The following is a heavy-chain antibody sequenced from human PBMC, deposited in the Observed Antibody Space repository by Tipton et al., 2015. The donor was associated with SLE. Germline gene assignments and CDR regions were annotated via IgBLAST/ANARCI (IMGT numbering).Heavy chain of an antibody. V-gene: IGHV1-18*01. CDR1: GYTFTTYG. Sequence: QSGPEVKKPGASVRVSCKASGYTFTTYGISWVRQAPGQGLEWMGWISTYNGNTNYAQKLQGRVTMTSDTSTSTAYMELRSLRSDDTAIYYCATVRVDTAMVVFDFWGQGTLVTVSS. CDR2: ISTYNGNT. D-gene: IGHD5-18*01. CDR3: ATVRVDTAMVVFDF. J-gene: IGHJ4*02.